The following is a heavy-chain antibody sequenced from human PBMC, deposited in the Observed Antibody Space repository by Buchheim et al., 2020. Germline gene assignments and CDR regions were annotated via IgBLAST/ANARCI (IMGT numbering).Heavy chain of an antibody. Sequence: QVQLVESGGGVVQPGRSLRLSCAASGFTFSSYAMHWVRQAPGKGLEWVAVISYDGSNKYYADSVKGRFTISRDNSKNTLYLQMNSLRAEDTAVYYCARDLPMVLMVYAKFGDWFDPWGQGTL. V-gene: IGHV3-30-3*01. CDR3: ARDLPMVLMVYAKFGDWFDP. J-gene: IGHJ5*02. D-gene: IGHD2-8*01. CDR1: GFTFSSYA. CDR2: ISYDGSNK.